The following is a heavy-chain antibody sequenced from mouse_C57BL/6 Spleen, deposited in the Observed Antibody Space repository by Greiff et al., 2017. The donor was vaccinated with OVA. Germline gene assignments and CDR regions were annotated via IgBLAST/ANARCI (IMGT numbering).Heavy chain of an antibody. D-gene: IGHD2-2*01. CDR2: IDPSDSET. Sequence: VQLQQPGAELVRPGSSVKLSCKASGYTFTSYWMHWVKQRPIQGLEWIGNIDPSDSETHYNQKFKDKATLTVDKSSSTAYMQLSSLTSEDSAVYYCASSTMVTTGDFDYWGQGTTLTVSS. V-gene: IGHV1-52*01. CDR3: ASSTMVTTGDFDY. J-gene: IGHJ2*01. CDR1: GYTFTSYW.